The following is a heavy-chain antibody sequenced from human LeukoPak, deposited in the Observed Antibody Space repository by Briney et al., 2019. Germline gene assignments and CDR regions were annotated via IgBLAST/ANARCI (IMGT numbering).Heavy chain of an antibody. J-gene: IGHJ4*02. D-gene: IGHD1-26*01. CDR2: IDHSGST. Sequence: SETLSLTCAVSGYSINSGYFWGWIRRPPGKGLEWIGTIDHSGSTYYDPSLKSRVTISVDTSKNQFSLTLSSVTAADTAFYYCVRNGGYGRFVYWGQGTLVTVSS. CDR1: GYSINSGYF. CDR3: VRNGGYGRFVY. V-gene: IGHV4-38-2*01.